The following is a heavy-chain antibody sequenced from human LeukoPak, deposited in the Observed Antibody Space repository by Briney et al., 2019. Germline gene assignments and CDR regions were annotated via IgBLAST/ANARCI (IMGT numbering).Heavy chain of an antibody. J-gene: IGHJ4*02. CDR3: ARGQSAAGNFDY. D-gene: IGHD6-13*01. V-gene: IGHV4-34*01. Sequence: SETLSLTCAVYGGSFSGYYWSWIRQPPGKGLEWIGEINHSGSTNYNPSLKSRVTISVDTSKNQFSLKLSSVAAADTAVYYCARGQSAAGNFDYWGQGTLVTVSS. CDR2: INHSGST. CDR1: GGSFSGYY.